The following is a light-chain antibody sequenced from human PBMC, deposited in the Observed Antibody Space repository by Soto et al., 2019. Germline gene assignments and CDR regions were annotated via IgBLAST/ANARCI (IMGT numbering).Light chain of an antibody. V-gene: IGKV2-30*01. CDR1: QSLLYRDGNTY. J-gene: IGKJ1*01. CDR3: QQYSNSLPWT. CDR2: KVS. Sequence: DVVMTQSPLSLPVTPGQPASISCRSSQSLLYRDGNTYLNWFQQRPGQSPRRLIYKVSNRDSGVPDRFSGSGSGTDFTLKISRVEAEDFAVYFCQQYSNSLPWTFGRGTKVDIK.